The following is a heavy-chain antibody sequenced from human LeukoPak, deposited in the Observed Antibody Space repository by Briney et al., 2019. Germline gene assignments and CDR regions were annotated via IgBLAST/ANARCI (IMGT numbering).Heavy chain of an antibody. J-gene: IGHJ4*02. D-gene: IGHD3/OR15-3a*01. Sequence: GGSLRLSCAASGFAFSSYAMHWVRQAPGKGLEWVALISHDGSSQHYADSVKGRFTISRDSSRDTLYLQMDSLRADDTAVYYCARERTGYYMSCWGQGTLVTVSS. CDR3: ARERTGYYMSC. CDR1: GFAFSSYA. V-gene: IGHV3-30-3*01. CDR2: ISHDGSSQ.